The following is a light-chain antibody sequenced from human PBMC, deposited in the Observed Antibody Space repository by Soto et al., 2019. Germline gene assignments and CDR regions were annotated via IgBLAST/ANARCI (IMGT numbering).Light chain of an antibody. CDR2: DAS. J-gene: IGKJ2*01. Sequence: DIQMTQSPSTLSASVGDRVTITCRASQSISSWLAWYQQKPGKAPKLLIYDASRLESGVPSRFSGSGSWTEFTLTISSLQPDDFATYYCQQYNSYPYTFGQGTKLEIK. CDR1: QSISSW. V-gene: IGKV1-5*01. CDR3: QQYNSYPYT.